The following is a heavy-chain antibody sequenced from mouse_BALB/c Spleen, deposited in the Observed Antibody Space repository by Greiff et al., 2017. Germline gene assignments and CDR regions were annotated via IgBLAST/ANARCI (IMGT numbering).Heavy chain of an antibody. J-gene: IGHJ4*01. V-gene: IGHV1S135*01. D-gene: IGHD2-4*01. CDR3: ARFGYDYAYMDY. CDR2: IDPFNGGT. CDR1: GYSFTSYY. Sequence: VQLQQSGPELMKPGASVKISCKASGYSFTSYYMHWVKQSHGKSLEWIGYIDPFNGGTSYNQKFKGKATLTVDKSSSTAYMHLSSLTSEDSAVYYCARFGYDYAYMDYWGQGTSVTVSS.